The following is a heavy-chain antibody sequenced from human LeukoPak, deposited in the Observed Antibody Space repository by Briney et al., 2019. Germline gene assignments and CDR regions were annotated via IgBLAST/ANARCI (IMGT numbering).Heavy chain of an antibody. CDR1: GYTCTSYA. J-gene: IGHJ4*02. D-gene: IGHD3-10*01. CDR2: INAGNGNT. Sequence: GASVKVSCKASGYTCTSYAMHWVRQAPGQRLEWMGWINAGNGNTKYSQKFQGRVTITRDTSASTAYMKLSSLRSENTAVYYCARARTLWCGELSLTYWGQGTLVTVSS. CDR3: ARARTLWCGELSLTY. V-gene: IGHV1-3*01.